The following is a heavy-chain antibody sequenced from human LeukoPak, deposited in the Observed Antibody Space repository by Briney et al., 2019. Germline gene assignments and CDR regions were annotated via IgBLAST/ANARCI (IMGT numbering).Heavy chain of an antibody. CDR1: GFTFSTYW. Sequence: GGSLRLSCAASGFTFSTYWMAWVRQAPGKGLEWVANIKGDESARHQADSVKGRFTISRDNAQSSVYLQMSSLRGEDTAVYYCARDVGGSLDYWGQGTLVTVSS. CDR2: IKGDESAR. CDR3: ARDVGGSLDY. V-gene: IGHV3-7*01. J-gene: IGHJ4*02. D-gene: IGHD1-26*01.